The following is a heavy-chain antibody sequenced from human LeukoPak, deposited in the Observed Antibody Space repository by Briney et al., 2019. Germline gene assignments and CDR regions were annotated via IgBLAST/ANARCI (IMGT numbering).Heavy chain of an antibody. CDR1: GGSISSGGYS. CDR2: IYYSGST. Sequence: SQTLSLTCTVSGGSISSGGYSWSWIRQHPGKGLEWIGYIYYSGSTYYNPSLKSRVTISVDTSKNQFSLKLSSVTAADTAVYYCARSMVRGAIDAYWGQGTLVTVSS. V-gene: IGHV4-31*03. CDR3: ARSMVRGAIDAY. J-gene: IGHJ4*02. D-gene: IGHD3-10*01.